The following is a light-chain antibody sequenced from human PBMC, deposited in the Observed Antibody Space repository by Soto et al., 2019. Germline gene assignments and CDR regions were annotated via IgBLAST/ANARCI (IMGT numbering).Light chain of an antibody. CDR2: GTS. CDR3: QQYGSWT. CDR1: QTISSNN. V-gene: IGKV3-20*01. Sequence: EIVLTQSPGTLSVSPGERATLSCRASQTISSNNLAWYQQKPGQAPSLLIYGTSSRATGIPDRFSGSGSGTELTLTISRLEPEDSAIYYCQQYGSWTFGQGTKVEI. J-gene: IGKJ1*01.